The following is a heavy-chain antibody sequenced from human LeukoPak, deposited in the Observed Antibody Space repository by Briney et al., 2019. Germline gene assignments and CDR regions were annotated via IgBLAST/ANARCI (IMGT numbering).Heavy chain of an antibody. CDR2: ISTSGNT. CDR1: GGSVSSGTYY. V-gene: IGHV4-61*09. CDR3: ARGGGYYFDTEDY. J-gene: IGHJ4*02. Sequence: PSQTLSLTCSVSGGSVSSGTYYWRWIRQSAGKGLEWIGHISTSGNTNYNPSVRSRVTISLDTSKNQFSLKLTSVTAADTALCYCARGGGYYFDTEDYWGQGTLVTVSS. D-gene: IGHD3-22*01.